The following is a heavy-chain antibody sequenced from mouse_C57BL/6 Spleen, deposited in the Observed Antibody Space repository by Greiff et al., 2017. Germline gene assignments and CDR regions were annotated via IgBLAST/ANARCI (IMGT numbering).Heavy chain of an antibody. CDR1: GYTFTSYW. J-gene: IGHJ4*01. CDR2: INPSSGYT. D-gene: IGHD2-3*01. V-gene: IGHV1-7*01. Sequence: VMLVESGAELAKPGASVKLSCKASGYTFTSYWMHWVKQRPGQGLEWIGYINPSSGYTKYNQKFKDKATLTADKSSSTAYMQLSSLTYEDSAVYYCAGYDGYYAYAMDYWGQGTSVTVSS. CDR3: AGYDGYYAYAMDY.